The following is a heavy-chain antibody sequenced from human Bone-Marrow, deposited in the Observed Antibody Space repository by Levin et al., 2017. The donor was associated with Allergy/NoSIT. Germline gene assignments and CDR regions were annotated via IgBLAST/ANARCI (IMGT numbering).Heavy chain of an antibody. CDR3: ARVLSGNYRTPQDY. V-gene: IGHV3-23*01. CDR2: ISGAAGST. D-gene: IGHD1-26*01. CDR1: GFTFSSYA. Sequence: GESLKISCAASGFTFSSYAMSWVRQAPGKGLDWVSAISGAAGSTYYADSVKGRFTISRDNSKNTLYLQMNSLRLEDTALYYGARVLSGNYRTPQDYWGQGTLVTVSS. J-gene: IGHJ4*02.